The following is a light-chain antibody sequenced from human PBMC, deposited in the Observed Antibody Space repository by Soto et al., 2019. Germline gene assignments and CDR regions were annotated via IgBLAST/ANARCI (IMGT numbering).Light chain of an antibody. CDR2: KAS. J-gene: IGKJ1*01. V-gene: IGKV1-5*03. CDR3: QQYNSYSWT. Sequence: DIQMTQSPSTQSASVGDRVTITCRASQSISSWLAWYQQKPGKAPKLLIYKASVLESGVPSRFSGCESGTEFTLTISSLQPDDFATYYCQQYNSYSWTFGQGTKVEIK. CDR1: QSISSW.